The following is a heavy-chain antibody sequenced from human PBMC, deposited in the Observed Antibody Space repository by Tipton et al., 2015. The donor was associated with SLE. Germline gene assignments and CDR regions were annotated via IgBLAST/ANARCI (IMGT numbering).Heavy chain of an antibody. V-gene: IGHV4-4*02. Sequence: TLSLTCAVSGGSISSSNWWSWVRQPPGKGLEWIGEINHSGSTNYNPSLKSRVTISVDTSKNHFSLKLRSVTAADTAVYYCARAVAGYGDSGWFDPWGQGTLVTVSS. CDR2: INHSGST. J-gene: IGHJ5*02. CDR1: GGSISSSNW. D-gene: IGHD4-17*01. CDR3: ARAVAGYGDSGWFDP.